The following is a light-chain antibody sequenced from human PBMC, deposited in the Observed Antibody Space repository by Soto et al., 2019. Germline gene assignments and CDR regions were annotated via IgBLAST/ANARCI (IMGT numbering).Light chain of an antibody. CDR2: GTS. CDR1: ESVTSTY. Sequence: EIVLTQSPGTLSLSPGERATLSCRATESVTSTYISWYQKKPGQTPRLLIFGTSIRAAGIPDRFSGSGSGTDFTLTISRLEPEDFAVYYCQQCDSSPLWTFGQGTKLEIK. V-gene: IGKV3-20*01. J-gene: IGKJ2*02. CDR3: QQCDSSPLWT.